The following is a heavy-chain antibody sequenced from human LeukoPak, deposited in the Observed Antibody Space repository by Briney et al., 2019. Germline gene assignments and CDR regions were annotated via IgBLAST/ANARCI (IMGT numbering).Heavy chain of an antibody. CDR1: GLTFRNYG. Sequence: PGGSLRLSCAASGLTFRNYGMHWVRQAPGKGLEWVAIIWYDGSNKYYADSVKGRFTISRDNSKNTLYLQMNSLRAEDTAVYYCARDDRGSYSTNAIDYWGQGTLVTVSS. CDR2: IWYDGSNK. CDR3: ARDDRGSYSTNAIDY. D-gene: IGHD1-26*01. J-gene: IGHJ4*02. V-gene: IGHV3-33*08.